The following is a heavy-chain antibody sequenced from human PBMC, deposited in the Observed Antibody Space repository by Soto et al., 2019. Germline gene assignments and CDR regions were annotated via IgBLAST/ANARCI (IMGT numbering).Heavy chain of an antibody. V-gene: IGHV4-34*01. CDR1: GGSFRGYY. Sequence: SETLSLTCAVYGGSFRGYYLSWIRQHPGKGLEWIGEINHSGSTNYNPSLKSRVTISVDTSKNQFSLKLSSVTAADTAVYYCARRGIAAAGRMDDYGMEDCGQGTPVT. CDR3: ARRGIAAAGRMDDYGMED. CDR2: INHSGST. J-gene: IGHJ6*02. D-gene: IGHD6-13*01.